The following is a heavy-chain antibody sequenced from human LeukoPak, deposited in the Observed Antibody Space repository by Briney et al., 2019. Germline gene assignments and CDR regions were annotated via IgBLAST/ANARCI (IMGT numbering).Heavy chain of an antibody. Sequence: GGSLRLSCVASGVTLSNYAMSWARQAPGKGLEWVSGISSSGSGGNTYYADSVKGRFTISRDSSRNTLFLHMNTLRAEDTAIYYCAKDGGRGIENYSWGTFDYWGQGTLVTVSS. CDR1: GVTLSNYA. CDR3: AKDGGRGIENYSWGTFDY. V-gene: IGHV3-23*01. D-gene: IGHD1-7*01. J-gene: IGHJ4*02. CDR2: ISSSGSGGNT.